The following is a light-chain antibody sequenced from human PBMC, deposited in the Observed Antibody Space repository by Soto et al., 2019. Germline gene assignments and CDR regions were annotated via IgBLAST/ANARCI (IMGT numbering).Light chain of an antibody. Sequence: QSVLTQPPSVSAAPGQKVTISCSGSASNIGNNYVSWYQQLPGTAPKLLIYENYERPSGIPDRFSGSKSGTSATLGITGLQTGDEADYCCGAWDNSLTGGVFGGGTKVTVL. V-gene: IGLV1-51*02. CDR3: GAWDNSLTGGV. CDR1: ASNIGNNY. CDR2: ENY. J-gene: IGLJ2*01.